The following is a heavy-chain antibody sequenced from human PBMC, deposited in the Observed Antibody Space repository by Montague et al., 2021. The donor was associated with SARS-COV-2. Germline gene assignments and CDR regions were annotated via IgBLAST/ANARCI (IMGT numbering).Heavy chain of an antibody. CDR1: GGSISSGSYY. CDR3: GRGRRYYDSSGYYFDY. D-gene: IGHD3-22*01. Sequence: TLSLTCTVSGGSISSGSYYWSWIRQPAGKGLEWLGRIYNSGSTNYNPSLKSRVTISLDTSKNQFSLKLTSVTAADTAVYYCGRGRRYYDSSGYYFDYWGLGNLVTVSS. CDR2: IYNSGST. J-gene: IGHJ4*02. V-gene: IGHV4-61*02.